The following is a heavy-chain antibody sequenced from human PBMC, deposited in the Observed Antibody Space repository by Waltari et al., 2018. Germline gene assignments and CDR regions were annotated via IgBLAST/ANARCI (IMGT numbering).Heavy chain of an antibody. V-gene: IGHV3-74*01. CDR2: INSDGSST. CDR1: GFTFSSYW. Sequence: EVQLVESGGGLVQPGESLRLSCAASGFTFSSYWMHWVRQAPGKGLVWVSRINSDGSSTSYADSVKGRFTISRDNAKNTLYLQMNSLRAEDTAVYYCARGEYYDFWSGYYYFDYWGQGTLVTVSS. J-gene: IGHJ4*02. D-gene: IGHD3-3*01. CDR3: ARGEYYDFWSGYYYFDY.